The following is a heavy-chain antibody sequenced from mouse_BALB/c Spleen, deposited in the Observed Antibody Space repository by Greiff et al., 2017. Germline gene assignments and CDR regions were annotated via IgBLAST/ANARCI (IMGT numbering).Heavy chain of an antibody. CDR3: ARHEGYYGFDD. D-gene: IGHD2-3*01. Sequence: EVKLVESGGGLVQPGGSLKLSCAASGFTFSSYTMSWVRQTPEKRLEWVAYISNGGGSTYYPDTVKGRFTISRDNAKNTLYLQMSSLKSEDTAMYYCARHEGYYGFDDWGQGTTLTVSS. CDR2: ISNGGGST. V-gene: IGHV5-12-2*01. CDR1: GFTFSSYT. J-gene: IGHJ2*01.